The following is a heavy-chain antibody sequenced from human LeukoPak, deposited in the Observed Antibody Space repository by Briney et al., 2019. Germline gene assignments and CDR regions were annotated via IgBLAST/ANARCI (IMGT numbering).Heavy chain of an antibody. CDR1: GFTFSSYA. D-gene: IGHD6-13*01. CDR3: AKRTAAAADTGHYFDY. V-gene: IGHV3-23*01. CDR2: ISGSGGST. Sequence: GGSLRLSCAASGFTFSSYAMSWVRQAPGKGLEWVSAISGSGGSTYYADSVKGRFTISRDNSKNTLYLQMNSLRAEDTAVYYCAKRTAAAADTGHYFDYWGQGTLVTVSS. J-gene: IGHJ4*02.